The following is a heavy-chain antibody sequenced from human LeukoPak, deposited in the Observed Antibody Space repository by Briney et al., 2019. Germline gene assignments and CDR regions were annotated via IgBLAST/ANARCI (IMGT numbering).Heavy chain of an antibody. Sequence: GGSLRLSCAGSGFTFSAYGMTWVRQAPGKGLEWVSGITGSGATTYYADSVKGRFTISRDNSNYTLYLQMTSLRADDTAVYYCAKDRGSYYYNYYMDVWGTGTTVTVSS. CDR3: AKDRGSYYYNYYMDV. CDR1: GFTFSAYG. J-gene: IGHJ6*03. V-gene: IGHV3-23*01. CDR2: ITGSGATT.